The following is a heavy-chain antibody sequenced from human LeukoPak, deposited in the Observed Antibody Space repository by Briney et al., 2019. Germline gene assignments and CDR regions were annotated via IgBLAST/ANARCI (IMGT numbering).Heavy chain of an antibody. D-gene: IGHD3-10*01. Sequence: GGSLRLSCSASGFIFSPYAMHWVRQAPGKGLEWVAVISFGGHETYYADSVRGRFTISRDYSKNTLYLQMNNLGADDTAVYYCARAGRGLGYYFDYWGQGALVTVSS. V-gene: IGHV3-30*04. CDR2: ISFGGHET. CDR1: GFIFSPYA. J-gene: IGHJ4*02. CDR3: ARAGRGLGYYFDY.